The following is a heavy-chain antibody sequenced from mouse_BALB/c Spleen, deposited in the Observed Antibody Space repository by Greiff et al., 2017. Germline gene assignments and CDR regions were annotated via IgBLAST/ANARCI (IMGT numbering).Heavy chain of an antibody. CDR3: ARAHYYGSSYDAMDY. D-gene: IGHD1-1*01. CDR1: GFSLTGYG. Sequence: QVQLQQSGPGLVAPSQSLSITCTVSGFSLTGYGVNWVRQPPGKGLEWLGMIWGDGSTDYTSALKSRLSISKDNSKSQVFLKMNSLQTDDTARYYCARAHYYGSSYDAMDYWGQGTSVTVSS. J-gene: IGHJ4*01. CDR2: IWGDGST. V-gene: IGHV2-6-7*01.